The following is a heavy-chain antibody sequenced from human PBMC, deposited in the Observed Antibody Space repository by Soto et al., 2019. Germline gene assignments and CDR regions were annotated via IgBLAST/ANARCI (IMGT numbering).Heavy chain of an antibody. D-gene: IGHD3-3*01. CDR3: ATRYDFRSVYQP. J-gene: IGHJ5*02. V-gene: IGHV1-69*13. Sequence: GASVKVSCKASGGTFSSYSISWVRQAPGRGLEWMGGIIPIFGTANYAQKFQGRVTITADESTSTAYMELSSLRSEDTAVYYCATRYDFRSVYQPWGQGTLVTVSS. CDR2: IIPIFGTA. CDR1: GGTFSSYS.